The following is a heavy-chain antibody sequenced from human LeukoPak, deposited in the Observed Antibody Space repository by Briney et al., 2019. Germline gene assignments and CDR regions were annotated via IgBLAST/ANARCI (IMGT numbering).Heavy chain of an antibody. J-gene: IGHJ6*02. D-gene: IGHD4-23*01. CDR2: IYYSGST. CDR1: GGSISSGGYY. V-gene: IGHV4-31*03. Sequence: SETLSLTCTVSGGSISSGGYYWSWMRQHLGKGLEWIGYIYYSGSTYYNPSLKSRVTISVDTSKNQFSLKLSSVTAADTAVYYCARDSVACGMDVWGQGTTVTVSS. CDR3: ARDSVACGMDV.